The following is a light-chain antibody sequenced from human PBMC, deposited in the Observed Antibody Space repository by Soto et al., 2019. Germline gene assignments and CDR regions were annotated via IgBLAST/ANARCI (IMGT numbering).Light chain of an antibody. V-gene: IGKV3-15*01. CDR1: QGVTTN. Sequence: EIVMTQSPGTLSVSPGERATLSCRAGQGVTTNFAWYQQKSGQSPMLLIYDVSIRATDVPARFSGTGSETDFTLTISGLQSDDSAVYFCQQYNNWPFSFGQGTRLEIK. J-gene: IGKJ5*01. CDR3: QQYNNWPFS. CDR2: DVS.